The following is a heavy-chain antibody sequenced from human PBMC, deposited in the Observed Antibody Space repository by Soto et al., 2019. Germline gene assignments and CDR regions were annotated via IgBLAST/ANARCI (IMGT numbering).Heavy chain of an antibody. CDR2: ISYDGSNK. CDR3: ARDFSGELSLSFDY. Sequence: GGSLRLSCAASGFTFSSYAMHWVRQAPGKGLEWVAVISYDGSNKYYADSVKGRFTISRDNSKNTLYLQMNSLRAEDTAVYYCARDFSGELSLSFDYWGQGTLVTVSS. J-gene: IGHJ4*02. CDR1: GFTFSSYA. D-gene: IGHD3-16*02. V-gene: IGHV3-30-3*01.